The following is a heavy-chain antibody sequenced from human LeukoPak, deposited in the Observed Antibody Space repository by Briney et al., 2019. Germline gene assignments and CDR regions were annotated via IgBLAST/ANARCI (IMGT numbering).Heavy chain of an antibody. Sequence: GESLKISCKGSGYSFTSFWIGWVRQMPGKGLEWMGINYPGDSETRYSPSFQGQVTISPDKSFSTAYLQWSSLKASDTAMYYCARHYGANYLDYWGQGSPVTVSS. CDR3: ARHYGANYLDY. D-gene: IGHD3-10*01. CDR2: NYPGDSET. J-gene: IGHJ4*02. CDR1: GYSFTSFW. V-gene: IGHV5-51*01.